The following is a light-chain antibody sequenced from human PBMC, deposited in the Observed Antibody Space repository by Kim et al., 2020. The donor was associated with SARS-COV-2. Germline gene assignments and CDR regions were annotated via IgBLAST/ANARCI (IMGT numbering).Light chain of an antibody. J-gene: IGKJ4*01. CDR2: AAS. CDR3: QQSYTAPPLT. V-gene: IGKV1-39*01. Sequence: GHRVNITCLSSHMIINYLNWFQRKPRKAPILLIYAASSLQSGVPSMFSGSGSGTDFTLTITSLQAEDFATYYCQQSYTAPPLTFGGGTKVNIK. CDR1: HMIINY.